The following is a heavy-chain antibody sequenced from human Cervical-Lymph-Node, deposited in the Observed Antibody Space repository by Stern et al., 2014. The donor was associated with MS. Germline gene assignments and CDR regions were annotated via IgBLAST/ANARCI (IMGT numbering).Heavy chain of an antibody. V-gene: IGHV1-18*01. D-gene: IGHD2-15*01. CDR2: IISYIGNT. CDR1: GYTFTSYG. CDR3: ARVLLGSENAFDI. Sequence: VQLVQPGAEVKKPGASVKVSCKASGYTFTSYGISWVRQAPGQGLELMGWIISYIGNTNYAQKLQGRVTMTTDTSTSTAYMDLRSLRSDDTAVYYCARVLLGSENAFDIWGQGTMVTVSS. J-gene: IGHJ3*02.